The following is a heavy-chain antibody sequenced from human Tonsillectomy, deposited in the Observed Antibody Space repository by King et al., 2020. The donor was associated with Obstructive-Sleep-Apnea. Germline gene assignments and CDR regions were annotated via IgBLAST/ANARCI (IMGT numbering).Heavy chain of an antibody. CDR3: ARHRDGYSSLPYNLDY. CDR1: GGSISSYY. J-gene: IGHJ4*02. V-gene: IGHV4-59*08. D-gene: IGHD5-24*01. CDR2: IYYSGST. Sequence: QLQESGPGLVKPSETLSLNCTVSGGSISSYYWSWIRQPPGKGLEWIGNIYYSGSTNYNPSLKRRVTISVDTSKNQFSLKLSSVTAADTAVYYCARHRDGYSSLPYNLDYWGQGTLVTVSS.